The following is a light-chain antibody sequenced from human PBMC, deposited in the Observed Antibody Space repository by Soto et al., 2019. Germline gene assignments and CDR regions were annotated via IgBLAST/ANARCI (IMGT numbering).Light chain of an antibody. CDR2: DVS. Sequence: QSALTQPASVSGSPGLSITVSCTGTSSDLGAYTYVSWYQQHPGKAPKLIIHDVSNRPSGVSNRFSGSKSGNSASLTISGLQAEDEADYYCSSYTSSGTYVFGSGTKLTVL. CDR3: SSYTSSGTYV. J-gene: IGLJ1*01. CDR1: SSDLGAYTY. V-gene: IGLV2-14*03.